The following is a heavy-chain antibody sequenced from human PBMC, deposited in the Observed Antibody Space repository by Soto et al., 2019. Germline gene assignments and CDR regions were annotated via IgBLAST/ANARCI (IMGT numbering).Heavy chain of an antibody. CDR1: GFTFSSYS. V-gene: IGHV3-48*01. CDR2: ISSSSSTI. CDR3: ARDGPTVTTDY. J-gene: IGHJ4*02. Sequence: GGSLRLSCAASGFTFSSYSMNWVRQAPGKGLEWVSYISSSSSTIYYADSVKGRFTISRDNAKNSLYLQMNSLRAEDTAVYYCARDGPTVTTDYWGQGTLVTVSS. D-gene: IGHD4-4*01.